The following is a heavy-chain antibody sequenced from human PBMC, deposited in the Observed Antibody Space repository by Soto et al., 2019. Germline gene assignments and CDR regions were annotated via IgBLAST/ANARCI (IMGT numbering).Heavy chain of an antibody. CDR1: GFTVSSNY. CDR3: ARDSRITIFGVVLPPYYYGMDV. J-gene: IGHJ6*02. V-gene: IGHV3-66*01. Sequence: GSLRLSCAASGFTVSSNYMSWVRQAPGKGLEWVSVIYSGGSTYYADSVKGRFTISRDNSKNTLYLQMNSLRAEDTAVYYCARDSRITIFGVVLPPYYYGMDVWGQGTTVTVSS. CDR2: IYSGGST. D-gene: IGHD3-3*01.